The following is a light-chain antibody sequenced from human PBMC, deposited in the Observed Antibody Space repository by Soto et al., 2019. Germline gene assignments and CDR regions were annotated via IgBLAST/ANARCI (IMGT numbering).Light chain of an antibody. J-gene: IGKJ1*01. CDR3: QQYNSYSPT. CDR2: KAS. V-gene: IGKV1-5*03. CDR1: QSISFW. Sequence: DIQMTQSPSTLSASVGDRVTITCRASQSISFWLAWYQQKAGKAPNLLIYKASRLESGVPSRFSGSGSETEFTLPISGLQPGDSATYYCQQYNSYSPTFGQGTKVEVK.